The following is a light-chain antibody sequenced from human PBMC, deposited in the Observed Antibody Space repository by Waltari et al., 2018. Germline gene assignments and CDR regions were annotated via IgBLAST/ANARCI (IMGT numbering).Light chain of an antibody. CDR3: QTGGHGTWV. J-gene: IGLJ3*02. CDR1: SGYSSNV. CDR2: VNSDGSH. V-gene: IGLV4-69*01. Sequence: QLVLTQSPSASASLGASVKLTCTLSSGYSSNVIAWLQQQPEKGPRSLMKVNSDGSHSKGDEIPDCFSGSSSGAERYLTISNLQSEDEADYYCQTGGHGTWVFGGGTKLTVL.